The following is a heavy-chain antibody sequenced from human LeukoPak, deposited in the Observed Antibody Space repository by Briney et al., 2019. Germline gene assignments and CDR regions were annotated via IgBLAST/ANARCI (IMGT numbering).Heavy chain of an antibody. Sequence: ASVKVSCKASGYTFISYYMYWVRQAPGHGLEWMGFINPSAGNTAYAQKFQGRVTMTRDTSTSTVYTDLTSLRSDDTAVYYCARGKYGDWYFDYWGQGSLVTVSS. D-gene: IGHD4-17*01. CDR1: GYTFISYY. CDR3: ARGKYGDWYFDY. J-gene: IGHJ4*01. CDR2: INPSAGNT. V-gene: IGHV1-46*01.